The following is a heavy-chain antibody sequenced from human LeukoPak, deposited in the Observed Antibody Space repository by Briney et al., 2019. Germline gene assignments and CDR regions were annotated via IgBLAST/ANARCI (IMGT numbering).Heavy chain of an antibody. CDR1: GFTFSNYN. J-gene: IGHJ3*02. CDR2: ISSASTTI. Sequence: PGGSLRLSCAASGFTFSNYNMNWVRQAPGKGLEWVSYISSASTTIKYADSVRGRFTISRDNGKDSLFLHMNSLRAEDTAVYYCARHHLDIWGQGTMVTVSS. V-gene: IGHV3-48*01. CDR3: ARHHLDI.